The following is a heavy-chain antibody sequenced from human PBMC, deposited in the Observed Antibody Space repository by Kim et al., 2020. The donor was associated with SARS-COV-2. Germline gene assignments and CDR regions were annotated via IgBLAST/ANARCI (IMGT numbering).Heavy chain of an antibody. CDR3: AKKRPGGREALPDS. Sequence: GGSLRLSCAASGFTFSTYGMHWIRQAPGKGLEWVSVTSSDGSNKYYADSVRGRFTISRDNSKNTLYLQMNSLRPEDTAVYYCAKKRPGGREALPDSWGQGTLVTVSS. J-gene: IGHJ5*01. V-gene: IGHV3-30*18. CDR1: GFTFSTYG. CDR2: TSSDGSNK. D-gene: IGHD3-16*01.